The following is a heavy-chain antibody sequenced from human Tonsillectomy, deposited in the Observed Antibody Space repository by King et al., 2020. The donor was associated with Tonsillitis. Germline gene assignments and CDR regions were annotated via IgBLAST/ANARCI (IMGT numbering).Heavy chain of an antibody. J-gene: IGHJ3*02. CDR2: IYPVDSAR. V-gene: IGHV5-51*01. D-gene: IGHD4-11*01. CDR3: ARRGLQHAFDM. CDR1: VYNITSYW. Sequence: QLVQSGAEVKKPGESLKISCKCSVYNITSYWIGWVRRMPGKGMEWRGIIYPVDSARRYSPSFQGQVTISAVKSISTAYLQWSSLKASDTAMYYCARRGLQHAFDMWGQGTMVTVSS.